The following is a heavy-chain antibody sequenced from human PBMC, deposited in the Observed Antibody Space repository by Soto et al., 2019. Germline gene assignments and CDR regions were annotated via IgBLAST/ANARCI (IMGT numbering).Heavy chain of an antibody. CDR2: IYDSGST. CDR3: ARPPTAKLDAFEI. V-gene: IGHV4-39*01. CDR1: GDSIRSSNYF. Sequence: NPSETLSLTCTVSGDSIRSSNYFWGWIRQPPGKGLEWVGSIYDSGSTYYNPSLKSRVTISADTSKNQFSLKLNSVTAADTAVYYCARPPTAKLDAFEIWGQGTMVTVSS. J-gene: IGHJ3*02.